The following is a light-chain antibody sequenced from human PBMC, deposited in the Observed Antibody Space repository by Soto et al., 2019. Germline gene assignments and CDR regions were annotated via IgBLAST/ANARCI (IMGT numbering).Light chain of an antibody. V-gene: IGKV3-20*01. CDR2: ATS. CDR3: QQLNSYSPFT. CDR1: QSVSSAY. Sequence: EVVLTQSPGTLSLSPGEGATLSCRASQSVSSAYLAWYQQKPGQAPRLLIYATSSRATGIPDRFSGSGSWTDFTLTITRLEPEDFAVYYCQQLNSYSPFTFGPGTKVDIK. J-gene: IGKJ3*01.